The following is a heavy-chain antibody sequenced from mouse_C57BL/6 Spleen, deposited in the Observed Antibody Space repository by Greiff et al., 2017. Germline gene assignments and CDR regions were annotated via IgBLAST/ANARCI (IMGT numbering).Heavy chain of an antibody. CDR3: ARPNSNY. Sequence: QVQLQQSGAELVKPGASVKISCKASGYAFSSYWLNWVKQRPGKGLEWIGQIYPGNGDTNYNGKFKGNATLTEDKSSSTAYMQLSSLTSADSAVYFCARPNSNYWGQGTTLTVSS. V-gene: IGHV1-80*01. D-gene: IGHD4-1*01. J-gene: IGHJ2*01. CDR1: GYAFSSYW. CDR2: IYPGNGDT.